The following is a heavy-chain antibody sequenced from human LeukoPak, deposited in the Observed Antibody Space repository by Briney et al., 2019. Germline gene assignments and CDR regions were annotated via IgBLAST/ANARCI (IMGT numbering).Heavy chain of an antibody. CDR1: GFTFSSYA. V-gene: IGHV3-23*01. J-gene: IGHJ4*02. Sequence: GGSLRLSCAASGFTFSSYAMSWVRQAPGKGLEWVSAISGSGGSTYYADSVKGRFTISRDNSKNTLYLQMNSLRAEDTAVFYCAKNPIAVAEIGYYFDYWGQGTLVTASS. CDR3: AKNPIAVAEIGYYFDY. D-gene: IGHD6-19*01. CDR2: ISGSGGST.